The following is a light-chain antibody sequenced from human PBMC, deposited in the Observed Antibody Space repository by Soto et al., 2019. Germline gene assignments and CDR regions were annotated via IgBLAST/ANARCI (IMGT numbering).Light chain of an antibody. J-gene: IGKJ1*01. CDR1: QSISSW. V-gene: IGKV1-5*01. CDR2: DAS. CDR3: QQYNSYSWT. Sequence: EIQMTQSPSTLPASVGDRVTITCRASQSISSWLAWYQQKPGKAPKLLIYDASSLESGVPSRFSGSGSGTEFTLTISSLQPDDFATYYCQQYNSYSWTFGQGTKVDIK.